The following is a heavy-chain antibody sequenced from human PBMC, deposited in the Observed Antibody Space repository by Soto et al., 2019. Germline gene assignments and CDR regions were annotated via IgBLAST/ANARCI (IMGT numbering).Heavy chain of an antibody. CDR2: INDSGSA. CDR1: GGSFSGYF. V-gene: IGHV4-34*01. CDR3: ARARVAYFFDY. J-gene: IGHJ4*01. Sequence: SEILSLTCAVSGGSFSGYFWSWIRQSPGKGLAWIGEINDSGSAKYTPSLKSRVTISLDTSKNQFSLTLRSVTAADTAVYYCARARVAYFFDYWGHGTLVTVSS. D-gene: IGHD3-3*01.